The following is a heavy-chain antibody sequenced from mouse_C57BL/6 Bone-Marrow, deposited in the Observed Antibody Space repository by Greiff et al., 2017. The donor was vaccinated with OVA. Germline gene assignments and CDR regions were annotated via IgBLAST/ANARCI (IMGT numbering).Heavy chain of an antibody. CDR2: ISDGGSST. J-gene: IGHJ2*01. Sequence: VQLKQSGGGLVKPGGSLKLSCAASGFTFSSYAMSWVRQTPEKRLEWVATISDGGSSTYYPDNVKGRFTISRDNAKSNLYLRMGHLKSEDTALYYCARGWDYGSSSYYLDYWSQGTTLTVSS. D-gene: IGHD1-1*01. V-gene: IGHV5-4*01. CDR1: GFTFSSYA. CDR3: ARGWDYGSSSYYLDY.